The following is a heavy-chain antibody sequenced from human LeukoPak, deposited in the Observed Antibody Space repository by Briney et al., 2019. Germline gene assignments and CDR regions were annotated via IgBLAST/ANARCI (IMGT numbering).Heavy chain of an antibody. CDR2: ISAFNGHT. V-gene: IGHV1-18*01. CDR3: ATASFDY. CDR1: NYTYTDYG. D-gene: IGHD2-15*01. Sequence: ASVKVSCKASNYTYTDYGINWVRQAPGQGLEWVGWISAFNGHTYYAQRFQGRITMTTDAPTTTVYMELTSLSSEDTAIYYCATASFDYWGQGTLVTVSS. J-gene: IGHJ4*02.